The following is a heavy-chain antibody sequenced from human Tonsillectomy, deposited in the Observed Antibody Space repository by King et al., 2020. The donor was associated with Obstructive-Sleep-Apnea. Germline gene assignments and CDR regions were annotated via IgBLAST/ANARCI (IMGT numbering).Heavy chain of an antibody. CDR1: GYSFTTYW. J-gene: IGHJ6*02. Sequence: QLVQSGAEVKKPGESLRISCKGSGYSFTTYWISWVRQMPGKGLVGRGGIYPSDSYSTTSPSFQGHVTISADKSISTAYLQWGSLKASATAMYYCARPVAADLGGMDVWGQGTTVTVSS. D-gene: IGHD6-13*01. CDR3: ARPVAADLGGMDV. CDR2: IYPSDSYS. V-gene: IGHV5-10-1*03.